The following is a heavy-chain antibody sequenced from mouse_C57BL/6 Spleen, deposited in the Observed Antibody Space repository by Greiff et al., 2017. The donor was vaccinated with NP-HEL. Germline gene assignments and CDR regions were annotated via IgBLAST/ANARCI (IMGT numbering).Heavy chain of an antibody. J-gene: IGHJ2*01. D-gene: IGHD2-3*01. CDR3: ARGDGYGDY. Sequence: EVKLQESGPGLVKPSQSLSLTCSVTGYSITSGYYWNWIRQFPGNKLEWMGYISYDGSNNYNPSLKNRISITRDTSKNQFFLKLNSVTTEDTATYYCARGDGYGDYWGQGTTLTVSS. CDR1: GYSITSGYY. CDR2: ISYDGSN. V-gene: IGHV3-6*01.